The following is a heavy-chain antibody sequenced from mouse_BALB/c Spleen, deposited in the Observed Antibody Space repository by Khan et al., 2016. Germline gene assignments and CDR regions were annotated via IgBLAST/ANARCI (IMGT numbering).Heavy chain of an antibody. CDR3: ARRYYAMDY. J-gene: IGHJ4*01. CDR2: ISYSGFT. V-gene: IGHV3-2*02. CDR1: GYSITSDYA. Sequence: EVQLQESGPGLVKPSQSLSLTCTVTGYSITSDYAWNWIRQFPGNKLEWMGYISYSGFTNYNPSLTRRISITRDTSKNQFFLQLNSVTTEDTATYSCARRYYAMDYWGQGTSVTVSS.